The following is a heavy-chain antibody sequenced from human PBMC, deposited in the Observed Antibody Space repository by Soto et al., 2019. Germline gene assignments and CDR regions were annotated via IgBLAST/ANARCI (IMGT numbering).Heavy chain of an antibody. Sequence: TFRYDDIIWVRQATGQGLEWMGWMNPNSGNTGYAQKFQGRITMTRNTSISTAYMEMNSLTSEDTAVYYCARVGAWALRNLDYWGQGTRVTVSS. J-gene: IGHJ4*02. D-gene: IGHD3-16*01. CDR2: MNPNSGNT. CDR3: ARVGAWALRNLDY. CDR1: TFRYDD. V-gene: IGHV1-8*01.